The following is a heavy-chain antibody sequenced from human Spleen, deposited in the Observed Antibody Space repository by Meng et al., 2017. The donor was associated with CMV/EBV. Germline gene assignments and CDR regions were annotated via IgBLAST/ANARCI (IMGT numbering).Heavy chain of an antibody. J-gene: IGHJ4*02. V-gene: IGHV3-74*01. CDR1: GCTFSSYW. D-gene: IGHD4-17*01. CDR2: INSDGSST. CDR3: ARDDPKVTTVTTFDY. Sequence: SGCTFSSYWRHWVRQAPGKGLVWVSRINSDGSSTSYADSVKGRFTISRDNAKNTLYLQMNSLRAEDTAVYYCARDDPKVTTVTTFDYWGQGTLVTVSS.